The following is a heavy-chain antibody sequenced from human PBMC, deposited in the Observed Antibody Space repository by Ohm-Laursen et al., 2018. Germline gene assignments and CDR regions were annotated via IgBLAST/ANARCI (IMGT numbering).Heavy chain of an antibody. CDR3: ASLWPSKSLDY. J-gene: IGHJ4*02. V-gene: IGHV4-38-2*01. Sequence: SDTLSLTCAVSGYSISSGYYWGWIRQPPGKGLEWIGSIYHSGSTYYNPSLKSRFTISVDTSKNQFSLKLSSVTAADTAVYYCASLWPSKSLDYWGQGTLVTVSS. CDR1: GYSISSGYY. D-gene: IGHD2-21*01. CDR2: IYHSGST.